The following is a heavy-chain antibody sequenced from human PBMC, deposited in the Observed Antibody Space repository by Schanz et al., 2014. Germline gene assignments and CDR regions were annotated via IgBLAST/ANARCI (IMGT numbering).Heavy chain of an antibody. D-gene: IGHD1-1*01. CDR3: ARGGRTTYNYYYGMDV. V-gene: IGHV4-31*03. CDR2: IYYRGST. Sequence: QVQLQQSGPGLVKPSQTLSLTCTVSGDSISSSGSYWTWIRQHPGKGLEWIGYIYYRGSTYYNPSLKSGVTISVDTSKNQVSLKLSSVTAADTAVYYCARGGRTTYNYYYGMDVWGQGTTVTVSS. J-gene: IGHJ6*02. CDR1: GDSISSSGSY.